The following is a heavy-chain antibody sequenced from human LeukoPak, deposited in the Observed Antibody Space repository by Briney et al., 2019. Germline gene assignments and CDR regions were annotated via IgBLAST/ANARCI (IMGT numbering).Heavy chain of an antibody. CDR2: ISYDGSNK. D-gene: IGHD3-22*01. V-gene: IGHV3-30*03. J-gene: IGHJ4*02. Sequence: GSLRLSCAASGFTFSSYGMHWVRQAPGKGLEWVAVISYDGSNKYYADSVKGRFTISRDNSKNTLYLQMNSLRAEDAAVYYCAVYYDSSGYGDWGQGTLVIVSS. CDR1: GFTFSSYG. CDR3: AVYYDSSGYGD.